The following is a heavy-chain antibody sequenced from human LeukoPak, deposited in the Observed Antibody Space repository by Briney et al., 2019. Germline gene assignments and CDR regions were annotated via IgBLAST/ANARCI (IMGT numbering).Heavy chain of an antibody. D-gene: IGHD4-17*01. J-gene: IGHJ4*02. CDR3: ARVKDYAGFDY. V-gene: IGHV4-34*01. CDR2: INHSGST. CDR1: GGSFSGYY. Sequence: PETLSLTCAVYGGSFSGYYWSWIRQPPGKGLEWIGEINHSGSTNYNPSLKSRVTISVDTSKNQFSLKLSSVTAADTAVYYCARVKDYAGFDYWGQGTLVIVSS.